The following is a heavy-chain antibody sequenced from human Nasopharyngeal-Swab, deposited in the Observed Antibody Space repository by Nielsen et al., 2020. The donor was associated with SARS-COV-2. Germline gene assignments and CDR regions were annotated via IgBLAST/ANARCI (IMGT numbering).Heavy chain of an antibody. D-gene: IGHD6-19*01. J-gene: IGHJ4*02. CDR2: ISSSVSYI. CDR1: GFVFGSYS. CDR3: ARLPSAWGRRDFDY. V-gene: IGHV3-21*06. Sequence: GESLKIPCAATGFVFGSYSMIWVRQAPAKGLEWASWISSSVSYIYYADSVKGRFTISRDNAKNALYLQMSSLRAEDTAVYYCARLPSAWGRRDFDYWGQGTLVTVSS.